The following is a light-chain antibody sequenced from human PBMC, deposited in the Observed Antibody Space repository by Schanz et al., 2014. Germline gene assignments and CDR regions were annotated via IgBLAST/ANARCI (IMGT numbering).Light chain of an antibody. CDR3: QQYGSSPVT. CDR2: NAS. J-gene: IGKJ4*01. CDR1: QSVNGRF. V-gene: IGKV3-20*01. Sequence: EIVLTQSPDTLSLSPGERATLSCKASQSVNGRFLAWYQQKPGQAPRLLIYNASKRATGIPDRFSGSGSGTDFSLTISRLEPEDSAVYYCQQYGSSPVTFGAGTKVEIK.